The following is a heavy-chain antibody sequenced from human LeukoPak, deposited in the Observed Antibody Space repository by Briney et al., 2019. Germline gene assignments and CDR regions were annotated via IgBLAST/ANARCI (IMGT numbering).Heavy chain of an antibody. CDR3: ARDVSGRDAFDI. D-gene: IGHD3-10*01. Sequence: ASVKVSCKASGYAFTGYYLHWVRQAPGQGLEWMGWINPNNGGTNYAQKFQGRVTTTRETSINTAYLELSRLRSDDTAVYYCARDVSGRDAFDIWGQGTMVTVSS. J-gene: IGHJ3*02. V-gene: IGHV1-2*02. CDR2: INPNNGGT. CDR1: GYAFTGYY.